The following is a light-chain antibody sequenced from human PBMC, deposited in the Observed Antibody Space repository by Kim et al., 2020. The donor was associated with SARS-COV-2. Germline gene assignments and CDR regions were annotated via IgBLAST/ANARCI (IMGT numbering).Light chain of an antibody. CDR2: NNN. Sequence: QRVTISCSGSSSNIGRNTVTWYQQLPGTTPKLLIYNNNQRPSGVPDRFSGSKSGNSASLAISGLQSEDEADYYCAAWDDSLNGFYVFGAGTKVTVL. CDR1: SSNIGRNT. J-gene: IGLJ1*01. CDR3: AAWDDSLNGFYV. V-gene: IGLV1-44*01.